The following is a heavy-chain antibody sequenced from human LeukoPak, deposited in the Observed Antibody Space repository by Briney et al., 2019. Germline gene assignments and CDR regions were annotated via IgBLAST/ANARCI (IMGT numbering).Heavy chain of an antibody. D-gene: IGHD3-22*01. CDR2: INSDGNST. CDR3: ARAYDSSGSNWYYFDY. V-gene: IGHV3-74*01. Sequence: GGSLRLSCAASGFTFSTYWMHWVRQTPXXXLVWVSRINSDGNSTTYADSVKGRFTISRDNAKNTLYLQMSSLRAEDTAVYYCARAYDSSGSNWYYFDYWGQGTLVTVSS. CDR1: GFTFSTYW. J-gene: IGHJ4*02.